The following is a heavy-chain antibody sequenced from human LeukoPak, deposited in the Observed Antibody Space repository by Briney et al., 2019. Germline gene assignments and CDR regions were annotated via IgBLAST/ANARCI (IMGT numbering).Heavy chain of an antibody. CDR3: ARRVDSYWFFDY. CDR2: VYPGDSDT. J-gene: IGHJ4*02. V-gene: IGHV5-51*01. D-gene: IGHD1-26*01. CDR1: GYSFTNHW. Sequence: TSGESLKISCKGSGYSFTNHWIGWVRQMPGKGLEWMGIVYPGDSDTRYIPSFQGQVTISADKSINTAYLQWSSLKASDTAMYYCARRVDSYWFFDYWGQGTLVTVSS.